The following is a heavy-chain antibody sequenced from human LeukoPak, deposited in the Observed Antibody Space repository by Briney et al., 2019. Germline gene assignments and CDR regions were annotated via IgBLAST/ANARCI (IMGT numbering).Heavy chain of an antibody. J-gene: IGHJ4*02. CDR1: GGSIRYSSYY. CDR2: VYYSGST. CDR3: ARLNNEFWY. V-gene: IGHV4-39*01. D-gene: IGHD3-3*01. Sequence: SETLSLTCTVSGGSIRYSSYYWGWIRQPPGKGLEWIGSVYYSGSTYSNPSLKSRVTIFVDTSKSQFSLKLTSVTAADTGVYYCARLNNEFWYWGQGTLVTVSS.